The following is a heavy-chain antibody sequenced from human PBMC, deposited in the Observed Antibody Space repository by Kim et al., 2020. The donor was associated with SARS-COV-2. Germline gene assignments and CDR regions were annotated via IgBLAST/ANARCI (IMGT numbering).Heavy chain of an antibody. V-gene: IGHV4-59*08. CDR3: ARPRGDHAFDI. CDR1: GGSISSYY. D-gene: IGHD4-17*01. J-gene: IGHJ3*02. CDR2: IYYSGST. Sequence: SETLSLTCTVSGGSISSYYWSWIRQPPGKGLEWIGYIYYSGSTNYNPSLKSRVTISVDTSKNQFSLKLSSVPAADTAVYYCARPRGDHAFDIWGQGTMVTVSS.